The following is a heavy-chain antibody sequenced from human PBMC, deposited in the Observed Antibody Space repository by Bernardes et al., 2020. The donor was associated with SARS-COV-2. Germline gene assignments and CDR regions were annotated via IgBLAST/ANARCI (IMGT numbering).Heavy chain of an antibody. CDR3: ARSAGMDV. CDR2: IKRDGSET. J-gene: IGHJ6*02. Sequence: GGSLRVLCACSGFDFRDYWMTWVRKAPGKGLEWVANIKRDGSETYYVDSVKGRFTISRDNAKDLVFLQMNSLRAEDTAVFYCARSAGMDVWGQGTMVTVSS. V-gene: IGHV3-7*03. CDR1: GFDFRDYW.